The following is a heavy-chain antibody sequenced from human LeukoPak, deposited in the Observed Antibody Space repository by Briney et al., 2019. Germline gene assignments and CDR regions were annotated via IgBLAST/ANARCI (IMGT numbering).Heavy chain of an antibody. J-gene: IGHJ4*02. CDR2: INPSGGST. Sequence: GASVKASCKASGYTFTSYYMHWVRQAPGQGLEWMGIINPSGGSTSYAQKFQGRVTMTRDTSTSTVYMELSSLRSEDTAVYYCARRGASITYFDYWGQGTLVTVSS. D-gene: IGHD3-10*01. CDR3: ARRGASITYFDY. V-gene: IGHV1-46*01. CDR1: GYTFTSYY.